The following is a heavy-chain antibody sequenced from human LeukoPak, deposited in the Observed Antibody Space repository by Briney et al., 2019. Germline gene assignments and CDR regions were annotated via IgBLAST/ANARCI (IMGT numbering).Heavy chain of an antibody. Sequence: ASVKVSCKASGYTFTSYAMGWVRQAPGQSLEWMGWINAGSGITKYSQKFQGRVTITRDTSASTAYMELSSLRSEDTAVYYCARVYGDYVDAFDIWGQGTVVTVSS. J-gene: IGHJ3*02. D-gene: IGHD4-17*01. CDR2: INAGSGIT. V-gene: IGHV1-3*01. CDR1: GYTFTSYA. CDR3: ARVYGDYVDAFDI.